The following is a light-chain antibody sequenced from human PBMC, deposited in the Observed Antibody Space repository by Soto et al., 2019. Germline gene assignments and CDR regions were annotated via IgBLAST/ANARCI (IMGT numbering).Light chain of an antibody. J-gene: IGKJ5*01. V-gene: IGKV1-39*01. CDR1: QSIGKH. Sequence: DSQRAQYPYSLSASVGDRGTITCRASQSIGKHLNWYQQKPGKAPKFLIYAASNLQSGVPSRFSGSGSGTDFTLTVNSLQPEDFATYYCQQGYTSAITFGQGTRLEIK. CDR2: AAS. CDR3: QQGYTSAIT.